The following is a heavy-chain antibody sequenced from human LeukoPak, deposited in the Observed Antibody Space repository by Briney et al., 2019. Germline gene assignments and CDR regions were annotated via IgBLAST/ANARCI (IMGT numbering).Heavy chain of an antibody. D-gene: IGHD3-10*01. CDR1: GFTLSDYW. CDR2: INHDGSEK. J-gene: IGHJ4*02. Sequence: GGSLRLSCGASGFTLSDYWMNWVRQSPGKGLEWVANINHDGSEKYYLDSVEGRFTISRDNAKNSLSLQMNSLRVEDTAVYYCTRWIGGFDSWGQGALVTVSS. CDR3: TRWIGGFDS. V-gene: IGHV3-7*01.